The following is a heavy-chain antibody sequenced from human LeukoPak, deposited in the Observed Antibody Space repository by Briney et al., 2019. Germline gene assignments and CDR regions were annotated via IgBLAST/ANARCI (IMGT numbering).Heavy chain of an antibody. CDR3: VEGTVTGIGAFDI. CDR1: GGTFSSYA. Sequence: ASVKVSCKASGGTFSSYAISWVRQAPGQGLEWMGGIIPIFGTVNYLQKFQGRVTITADESTSTAYMELSSLRSEDTAVYYCVEGTVTGIGAFDIWGQGTMVTVSS. D-gene: IGHD4-17*01. J-gene: IGHJ3*02. CDR2: IIPIFGTV. V-gene: IGHV1-69*13.